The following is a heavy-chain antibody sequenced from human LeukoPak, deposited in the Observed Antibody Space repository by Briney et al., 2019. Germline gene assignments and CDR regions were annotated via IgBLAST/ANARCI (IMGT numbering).Heavy chain of an antibody. CDR1: GFTFSSYG. V-gene: IGHV3-30*02. Sequence: GGSLRLSCAASGFTFSSYGMHWVRQAPGKGLEWVAFIRYDGSNKYYADSVKGRFTISRDNSKNTLYLQMNSLRAEDTAVYYCAKDLDDSSGYFDYWGQEPWSPSPQ. CDR2: IRYDGSNK. J-gene: IGHJ4*01. CDR3: AKDLDDSSGYFDY. D-gene: IGHD3-22*01.